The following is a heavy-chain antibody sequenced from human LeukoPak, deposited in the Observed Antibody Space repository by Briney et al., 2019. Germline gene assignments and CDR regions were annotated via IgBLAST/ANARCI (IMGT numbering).Heavy chain of an antibody. CDR3: ARADSSGWYPFDY. CDR1: GFTFDDYG. Sequence: GGSLRLSCAASGFTFDDYGMSWVRHAPGKGLEWVSGINWNGGSTGYADSVKGRFTISRDNAKNSLYLQMNSLRAEDTALYHCARADSSGWYPFDYWGQGTLVTVSS. J-gene: IGHJ4*02. CDR2: INWNGGST. D-gene: IGHD6-19*01. V-gene: IGHV3-20*01.